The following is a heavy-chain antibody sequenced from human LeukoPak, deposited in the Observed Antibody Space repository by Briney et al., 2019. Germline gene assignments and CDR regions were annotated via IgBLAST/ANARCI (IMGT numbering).Heavy chain of an antibody. D-gene: IGHD3-10*01. Sequence: ASVKVSCKASGYTFTSYGISWVRQAPGQGLEWMGWISAYNGNTNYAQKLQGRVTMTTDTSTSTAYMELRSLRSDDTAVYYFARGALLLWSGELLSQHFDYWGQGTLVTVSS. CDR2: ISAYNGNT. CDR1: GYTFTSYG. J-gene: IGHJ4*02. CDR3: ARGALLLWSGELLSQHFDY. V-gene: IGHV1-18*01.